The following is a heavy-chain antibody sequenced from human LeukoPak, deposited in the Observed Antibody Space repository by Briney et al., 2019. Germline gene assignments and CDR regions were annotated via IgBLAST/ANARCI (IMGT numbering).Heavy chain of an antibody. Sequence: PSETLSLTCTVSGASIGSTTYYWDWFRQPPGKGLEWIGNIYDGGSTHYNPSLKSRLTMSVDTSKNHFSLRLNSVTAADTAIYYCATHRRPGSGGYENAFEIWGQGTMVAVSS. V-gene: IGHV4-39*01. CDR3: ATHRRPGSGGYENAFEI. CDR2: IYDGGST. J-gene: IGHJ3*02. CDR1: GASIGSTTYY. D-gene: IGHD5-12*01.